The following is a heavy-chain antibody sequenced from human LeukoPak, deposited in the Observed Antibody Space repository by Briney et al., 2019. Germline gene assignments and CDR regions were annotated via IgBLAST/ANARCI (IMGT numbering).Heavy chain of an antibody. V-gene: IGHV4-34*01. Sequence: SETLSLTCAVHGGSCGGYYCSWTRQPPGKGLEWIGEIHPHGIFYYNSSLTSRVTISLDTSKSQFSLRLISVTAADTALYYCARGRDRSKAGELWGQGSLVIVSS. J-gene: IGHJ1*01. CDR2: IHPHGIF. D-gene: IGHD1-7*01. CDR3: ARGRDRSKAGEL. CDR1: GGSCGGYY.